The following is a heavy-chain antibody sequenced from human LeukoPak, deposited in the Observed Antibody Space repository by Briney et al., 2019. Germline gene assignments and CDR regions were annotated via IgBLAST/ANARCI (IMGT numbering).Heavy chain of an antibody. CDR1: GGTFSSYA. Sequence: ASVKVSCKASGGTFSSYAISWVRQAPGQGLEWMGGIIPILGTANYAQKFQGRVTITADKSTSTAYMELSSLRSEDTAVYYCARGPDYGDYFEYWGQGTLVTVSS. D-gene: IGHD4-17*01. V-gene: IGHV1-69*06. CDR3: ARGPDYGDYFEY. CDR2: IIPILGTA. J-gene: IGHJ4*02.